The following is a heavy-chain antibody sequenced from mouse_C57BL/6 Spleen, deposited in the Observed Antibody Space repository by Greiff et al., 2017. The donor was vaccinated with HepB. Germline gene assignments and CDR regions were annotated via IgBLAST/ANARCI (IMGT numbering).Heavy chain of an antibody. J-gene: IGHJ4*01. CDR1: GYTFTSYW. D-gene: IGHD2-4*01. CDR3: ARGDYDYPYYAMDY. Sequence: QVQLQQPGAELVKPGASVKMSCKASGYTFTSYWITWVKQRPGQGLEWIGDIYPGSGSTNYNEKFKSKATLTVDTSSSTAYMQLSSLTSADSAVYYCARGDYDYPYYAMDYWGQGTSVTVSS. CDR2: IYPGSGST. V-gene: IGHV1-55*01.